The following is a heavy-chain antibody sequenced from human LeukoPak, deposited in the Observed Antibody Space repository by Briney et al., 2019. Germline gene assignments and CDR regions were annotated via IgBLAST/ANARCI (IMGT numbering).Heavy chain of an antibody. V-gene: IGHV4-34*01. CDR3: ARKRSSSWYVGSKNWFDP. J-gene: IGHJ5*02. CDR1: GGSFSGYY. Sequence: SETLSLTCAVYGGSFSGYYWSWIRQPPGKGLEWIGEINHSGSTNYNPSHKSRVTISVDTSKNQFSLKLSSVTAADTAVYYCARKRSSSWYVGSKNWFDPWGQGTLVTVSS. D-gene: IGHD6-13*01. CDR2: INHSGST.